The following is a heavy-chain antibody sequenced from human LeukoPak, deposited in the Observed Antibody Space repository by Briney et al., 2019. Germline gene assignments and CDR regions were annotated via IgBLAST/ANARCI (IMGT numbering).Heavy chain of an antibody. CDR2: NYYSGST. Sequence: SETLTLTCTVSGGSISSYYWSWIRQPPGKGLEWIGYNYYSGSTNYNPSLKSRVTISVDASKNQFSLKLSSVTAADTAVYYCARSLYSSAFYYFDYWGQGTLVTVSS. CDR3: ARSLYSSAFYYFDY. CDR1: GGSISSYY. J-gene: IGHJ4*02. D-gene: IGHD6-19*01. V-gene: IGHV4-59*08.